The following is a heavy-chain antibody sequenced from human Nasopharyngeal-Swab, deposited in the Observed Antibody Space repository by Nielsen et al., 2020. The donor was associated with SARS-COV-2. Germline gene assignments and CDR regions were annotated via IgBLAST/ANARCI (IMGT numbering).Heavy chain of an antibody. V-gene: IGHV3-11*01. Sequence: GESLKISCAASGFTFSDYYMSWIRQAPGKGLEWVSYISSSGSTIYYADSAKGRFTISRDNAKNSLYLQMNSPRAEDTAVYYCAREGRYYDYVWGSYRPGGFDYWGQGTLVTVSS. CDR1: GFTFSDYY. CDR2: ISSSGSTI. J-gene: IGHJ4*02. D-gene: IGHD3-16*02. CDR3: AREGRYYDYVWGSYRPGGFDY.